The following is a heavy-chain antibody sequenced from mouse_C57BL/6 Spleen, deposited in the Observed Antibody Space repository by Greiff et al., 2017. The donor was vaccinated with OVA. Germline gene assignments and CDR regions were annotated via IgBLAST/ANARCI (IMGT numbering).Heavy chain of an antibody. CDR2: IDPSDSYT. CDR3: ARNWHFDY. CDR1: GYTFTSYW. V-gene: IGHV1-50*01. D-gene: IGHD4-1*01. Sequence: QVQLQQPGAELVKPGASVKLSCKASGYTFTSYWMQWVKQRPGPGLEWIGEIDPSDSYTNYNQKFKGKATLTVDTSSSTAYMQLSSLTSEDSAVYYWARNWHFDYWGQGTTLTVSS. J-gene: IGHJ2*01.